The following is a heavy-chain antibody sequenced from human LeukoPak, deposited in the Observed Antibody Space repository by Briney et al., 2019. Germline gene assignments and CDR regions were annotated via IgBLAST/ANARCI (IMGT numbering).Heavy chain of an antibody. CDR3: ARESRKVVVPADTRPYYYYYMDV. CDR1: GGSISSYY. V-gene: IGHV4-59*01. CDR2: IYYSGST. D-gene: IGHD2-2*01. Sequence: SETLSLTCTVSGGSISSYYWSWIRQPPGKGLEWIGYIYYSGSTSYNPSLKSRVTISVDTSKNQFSLKLSSVTAADTAVYYCARESRKVVVPADTRPYYYYYMDVWGKGTTVTVSS. J-gene: IGHJ6*03.